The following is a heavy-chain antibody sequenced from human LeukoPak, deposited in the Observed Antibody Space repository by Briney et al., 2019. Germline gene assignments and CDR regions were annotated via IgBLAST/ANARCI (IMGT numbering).Heavy chain of an antibody. CDR2: ISSSGSTI. V-gene: IGHV3-11*01. CDR1: GFTFSDYY. Sequence: AGGSLRLSCAASGFTFSDYYMSWIRQAPGKGLEWVSYISSSGSTIYYADSVKGRFTISRDNAKNPLYLQMNSLRAEDTAVYYCARVDTAMVKLLGATYYYYYYMDVWDKGTTVTVSS. D-gene: IGHD5-18*01. J-gene: IGHJ6*03. CDR3: ARVDTAMVKLLGATYYYYYYMDV.